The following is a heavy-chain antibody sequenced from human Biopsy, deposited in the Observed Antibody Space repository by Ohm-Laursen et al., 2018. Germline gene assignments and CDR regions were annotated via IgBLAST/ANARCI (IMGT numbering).Heavy chain of an antibody. J-gene: IGHJ4*02. Sequence: ASVKVSCKASGYSFTSYYMHWVRQAPGQGLEWMGMINPSGSTTSYPQIFQGRVTMTRDTSKSTVYMELSSLRFADTAVYFCARNTGWYGDLYYFDYWGRGTLVTVSS. CDR2: INPSGSTT. V-gene: IGHV1-46*01. D-gene: IGHD6-19*01. CDR1: GYSFTSYY. CDR3: ARNTGWYGDLYYFDY.